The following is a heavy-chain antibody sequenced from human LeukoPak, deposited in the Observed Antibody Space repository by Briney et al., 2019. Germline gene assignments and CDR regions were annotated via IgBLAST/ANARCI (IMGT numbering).Heavy chain of an antibody. CDR3: ARDSSYYYDSSGPDSGINWFDP. J-gene: IGHJ5*02. CDR1: GFTFSSYW. D-gene: IGHD3-22*01. V-gene: IGHV3-7*03. CDR2: IKQDGSEK. Sequence: GGSLRLSCAASGFTFSSYWMSWVRQAPGKGLEWVANIKQDGSEKYYVDSVKGRFTISRDNAKNSLYLQMNSLRAEDTAVYYCARDSSYYYDSSGPDSGINWFDPWGQGTLVTVSS.